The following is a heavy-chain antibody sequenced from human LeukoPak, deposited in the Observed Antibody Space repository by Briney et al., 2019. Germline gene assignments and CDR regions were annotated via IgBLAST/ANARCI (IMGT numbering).Heavy chain of an antibody. D-gene: IGHD2-15*01. CDR3: AKNGRAPIYYYYGMDV. CDR2: VSGSAGTT. Sequence: GGSLRLSCAASGFTFSTYAMTWVRQAPGKGLECVSAVSGSAGTTYYADSVKGRFTISRDNSKNTLYLQMNSLRAEDTAVYYCAKNGRAPIYYYYGMDVWGQGTTVTVSS. J-gene: IGHJ6*02. CDR1: GFTFSTYA. V-gene: IGHV3-23*01.